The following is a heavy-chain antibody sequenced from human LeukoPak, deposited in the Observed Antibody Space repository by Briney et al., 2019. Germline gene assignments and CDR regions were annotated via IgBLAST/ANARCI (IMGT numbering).Heavy chain of an antibody. V-gene: IGHV4-34*01. CDR2: INHSGST. Sequence: SETLSLTCAVYGGSFSGYYWSWIRQPPGKGLEWIGEINHSGSTNYNPSLKSRVTISVDTSKNQFSLKLSSVTAADTAVYYCASLINWFGPWGQGTLVTVSS. CDR3: ASLINWFGP. CDR1: GGSFSGYY. J-gene: IGHJ5*02.